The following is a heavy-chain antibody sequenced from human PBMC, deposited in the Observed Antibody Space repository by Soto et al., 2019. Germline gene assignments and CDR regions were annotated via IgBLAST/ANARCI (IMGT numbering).Heavy chain of an antibody. CDR2: ISANGQDI. J-gene: IGHJ4*02. CDR3: AKDRNYPRDQFHY. Sequence: GGSLRLSCAASGFTFSTYALSWVRQAPGKGLEWVSAISANGQDIYYADSVRGRFTISRDNSKNTIFLHMDSLRAEDTAVYYCAKDRNYPRDQFHYWGQGTLVTVSS. D-gene: IGHD1-7*01. V-gene: IGHV3-23*01. CDR1: GFTFSTYA.